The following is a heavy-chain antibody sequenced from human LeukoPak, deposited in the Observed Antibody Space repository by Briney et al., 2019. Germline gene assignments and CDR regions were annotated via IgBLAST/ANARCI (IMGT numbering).Heavy chain of an antibody. V-gene: IGHV4-34*01. J-gene: IGHJ4*02. CDR3: ARGGQLSLFR. CDR1: GGSFSGYY. Sequence: KPSETLSLTCAVYGGSFSGYYWNWIRQPPGKGLEWMGEINHSGSTNYNPSLKSRVTISVDTSKNQFSLKLSSVTAADTAVYYCARGGQLSLFRWGQGTLVTVSS. CDR2: INHSGST. D-gene: IGHD6-6*01.